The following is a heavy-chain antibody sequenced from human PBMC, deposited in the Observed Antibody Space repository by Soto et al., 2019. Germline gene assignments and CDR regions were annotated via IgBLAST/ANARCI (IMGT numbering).Heavy chain of an antibody. V-gene: IGHV1-69*01. D-gene: IGHD3-10*01. CDR1: GGTFSNDA. J-gene: IGHJ6*02. Sequence: QEQLVQAGAEVKKPGSSVRISCRASGGTFSNDAVSWVRQAPGQGLQWMGGIIPIFGTTHYAQNLQGRVTITADESTATAYMELRSVTSEDTAVYYCATGLRTGNYGMDVWGQGTAVTVSS. CDR2: IIPIFGTT. CDR3: ATGLRTGNYGMDV.